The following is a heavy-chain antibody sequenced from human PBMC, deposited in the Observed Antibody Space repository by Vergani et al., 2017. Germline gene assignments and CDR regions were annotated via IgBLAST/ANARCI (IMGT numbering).Heavy chain of an antibody. D-gene: IGHD6-13*01. CDR2: ISGSGGST. Sequence: EVQLLESGGGLVQPGGSLRLSCAASGFTFSSYAMSWVRQAPGKGLEWVSVISGSGGSTYYEDSVKGRFTIARDNSKNTLYLQRNSLRAEDTAVYYCASPPLYSTSWNECFQNWGQGTLVTVSS. CDR1: GFTFSSYA. J-gene: IGHJ1*01. V-gene: IGHV3-23*01. CDR3: ASPPLYSTSWNECFQN.